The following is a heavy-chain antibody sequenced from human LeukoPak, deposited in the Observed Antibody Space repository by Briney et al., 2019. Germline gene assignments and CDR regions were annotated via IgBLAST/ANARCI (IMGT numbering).Heavy chain of an antibody. J-gene: IGHJ4*02. V-gene: IGHV3-48*02. Sequence: PGGSLRLSCAASGFTFSSYSMNWVRQAPGKGLEWVSYISSSSSTIYYADSVKGRFTISRDNAKNSLYLQMNSLRDEDTAVYYCARPGDEYSSSPEDYWGQGTLVTVSS. D-gene: IGHD6-6*01. CDR3: ARPGDEYSSSPEDY. CDR2: ISSSSSTI. CDR1: GFTFSSYS.